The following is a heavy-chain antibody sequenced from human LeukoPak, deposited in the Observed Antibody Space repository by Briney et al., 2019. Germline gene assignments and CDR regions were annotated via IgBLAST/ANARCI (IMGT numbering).Heavy chain of an antibody. CDR1: GFIFSSHW. J-gene: IGHJ4*02. V-gene: IGHV3-7*03. CDR2: IKYDGGEK. D-gene: IGHD3-10*01. CDR3: ARDYGWSFAN. Sequence: GGSLRLSCTSSGFIFSSHWMNWVRQAPGKGREWVANIKYDGGEKYYVDSFKGRFSISRDNTKNLLYLQMNSLRVEDTAVYYCARDYGWSFANWGQGTLVTVSS.